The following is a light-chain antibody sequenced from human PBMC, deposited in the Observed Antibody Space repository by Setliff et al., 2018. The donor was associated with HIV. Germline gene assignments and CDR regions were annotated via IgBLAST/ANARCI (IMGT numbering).Light chain of an antibody. CDR2: EVN. J-gene: IGLJ2*01. Sequence: QSALTQPPSASGSPGQSVTISCTGTSSDVGGYNYVSWYQQHPGKAPQVMIYEVNKRPSGVPDRFSGSKSGNTASLTVSGLQADDEADYYCSSYAGSNKMIFGGGTKVTV. CDR3: SSYAGSNKMI. CDR1: SSDVGGYNY. V-gene: IGLV2-8*01.